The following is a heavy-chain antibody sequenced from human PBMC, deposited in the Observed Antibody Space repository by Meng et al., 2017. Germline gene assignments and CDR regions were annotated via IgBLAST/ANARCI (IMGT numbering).Heavy chain of an antibody. J-gene: IGHJ5*02. D-gene: IGHD2-15*01. CDR2: INTNTGNP. Sequence: VQLLQSGSEMKKPGDSVKVSRKASGYTFTSYAMNWARQAPGQGLEWMGWINTNTGNPTYAQGFTGRFVFSLDTSVSTAYLQISSLKAEDTAVYYCARLVAGTFGQLFDPWGQGTLVTVSS. V-gene: IGHV7-4-1*02. CDR1: GYTFTSYA. CDR3: ARLVAGTFGQLFDP.